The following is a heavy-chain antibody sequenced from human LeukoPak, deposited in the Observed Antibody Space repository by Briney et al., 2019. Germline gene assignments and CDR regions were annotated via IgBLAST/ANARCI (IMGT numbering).Heavy chain of an antibody. CDR2: IYYNGST. CDR1: RGFNNNARCH. CDR3: ARHYYDSSGYWSPPGDY. V-gene: IGHV4-39*01. D-gene: IGHD3-22*01. J-gene: IGHJ4*02. Sequence: TLSQTFMGTRGFNNNARCHGRGPRDPPGRGREWIGCIYYNGSTYYSPSLKSRLTISVDTSKNHFSLRLTSVTAADTAVYYCARHYYDSSGYWSPPGDYWAQGTLVTVSS.